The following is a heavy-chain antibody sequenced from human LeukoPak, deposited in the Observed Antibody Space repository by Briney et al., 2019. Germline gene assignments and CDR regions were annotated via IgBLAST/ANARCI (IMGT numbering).Heavy chain of an antibody. CDR2: ISGSDGTS. D-gene: IGHD3-16*02. CDR1: GFTFKSFA. CDR3: AKSLGVGGYTRYKGFDQ. J-gene: IGHJ4*02. Sequence: GVSLRLCCAASGFTFKSFAMNWVRQARGKGLEWVSSISGSDGTSHYADFVKGRFTISRDNSKNTLYLQMNSLRAEDTAAYYCAKSLGVGGYTRYKGFDQWGQGTLVVVSS. V-gene: IGHV3-23*01.